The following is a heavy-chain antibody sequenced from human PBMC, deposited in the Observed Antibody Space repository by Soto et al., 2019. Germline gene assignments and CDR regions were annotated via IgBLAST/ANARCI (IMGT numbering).Heavy chain of an antibody. CDR3: ARRWTTGEIDY. V-gene: IGHV1-18*01. J-gene: IGHJ4*02. CDR1: DYIFNSFG. CDR2: ISAYTGNT. D-gene: IGHD4-17*01. Sequence: QVQLVQSGGEVKKPGASVKVSCKASDYIFNSFGISWMRQAPGQGLEWMGWISAYTGNTKYAQNFQGRVTMTTDTSTSTAYMELRSLRSDDTAVYYCARRWTTGEIDYWGQGTLVTVSS.